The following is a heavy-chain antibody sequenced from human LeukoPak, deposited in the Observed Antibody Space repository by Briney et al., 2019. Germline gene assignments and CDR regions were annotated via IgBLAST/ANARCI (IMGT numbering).Heavy chain of an antibody. CDR3: ARGGLSIAARRPLYSNLELPRKDFDY. V-gene: IGHV4-39*07. CDR1: GGSISSSSYY. CDR2: INHSGST. D-gene: IGHD6-6*01. Sequence: SETLSLTCTVSGGSISSSSYYWSWIRQPPGKGLEWIGEINHSGSTNYNPSLKSRVTISVDTSKNQFSLKLSSVTAADTAVYYCARGGLSIAARRPLYSNLELPRKDFDYWGQGTLVTVSS. J-gene: IGHJ4*02.